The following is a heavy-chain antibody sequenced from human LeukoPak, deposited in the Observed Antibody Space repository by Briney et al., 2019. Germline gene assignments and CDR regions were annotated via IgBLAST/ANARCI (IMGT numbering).Heavy chain of an antibody. J-gene: IGHJ4*02. V-gene: IGHV1-2*06. CDR3: ARDDYYVSSGDFDY. CDR1: GYTFTGYY. CDR2: INPNSGGT. D-gene: IGHD3-22*01. Sequence: ASVKVSCKASGYTFTGYYMHWVRQAPGQGLEWMGRINPNSGGTNYAQKFQGRVTMTRDTSISTAYMELSRLRSDDTAVYYCARDDYYVSSGDFDYWGQGILVTVSS.